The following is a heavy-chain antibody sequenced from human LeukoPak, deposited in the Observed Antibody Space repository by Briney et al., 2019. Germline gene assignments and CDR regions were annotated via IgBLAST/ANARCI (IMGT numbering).Heavy chain of an antibody. CDR3: ATVFDF. J-gene: IGHJ5*01. V-gene: IGHV3-13*01. CDR1: GFTFSNYD. Sequence: GGSLRLSCAAAGFTFSNYDMHWVRHPSGRGLEWVSAIDAAGDTNYPDSVKGRIAISRDDAKNTVYLQMNNLRAEDTAVYYCATVFDFWGQGTLVTVSS. D-gene: IGHD2-21*02. CDR2: IDAAGDT.